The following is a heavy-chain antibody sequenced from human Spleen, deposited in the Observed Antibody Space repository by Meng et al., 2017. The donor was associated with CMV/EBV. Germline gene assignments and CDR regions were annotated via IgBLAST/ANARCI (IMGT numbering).Heavy chain of an antibody. CDR2: ISYDGSNK. V-gene: IGHV3-30-3*01. CDR3: RGIGVAANGENFDD. Sequence: GESLKISCAASGLAFSTYAMHWVRQAPGKGLEWVAVISYDGSNKYYADSVKGRFTISRDNSKNTLYLQMNSLRTEDTAVYYGRGIGVAANGENFDDWGQGTLVTVSS. D-gene: IGHD6-19*01. J-gene: IGHJ4*02. CDR1: GLAFSTYA.